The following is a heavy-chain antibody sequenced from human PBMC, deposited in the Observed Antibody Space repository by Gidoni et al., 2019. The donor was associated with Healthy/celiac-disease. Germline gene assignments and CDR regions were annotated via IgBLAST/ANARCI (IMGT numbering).Heavy chain of an antibody. CDR2: INHSGST. CDR1: GGSFSGYY. CDR3: AREGIGYSYGWVPDTERFDP. Sequence: QVQLQQWGAGRLKPSETLSLTCAVYGGSFSGYYWSWIRQPPGKGLEWIVEINHSGSTNYTPSLQRRVTISVDTSTNQFSLKLSSVPAADPAVYYCAREGIGYSYGWVPDTERFDPWGQGTLVTVSS. D-gene: IGHD5-18*01. V-gene: IGHV4-34*01. J-gene: IGHJ5*02.